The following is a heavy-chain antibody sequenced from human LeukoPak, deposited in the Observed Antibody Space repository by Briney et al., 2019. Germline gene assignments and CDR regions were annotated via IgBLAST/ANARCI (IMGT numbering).Heavy chain of an antibody. Sequence: HPGGSLRLSCVASGFTFSSSWMNWVRQAPGKGLEWVANIKGDGSVQSYVDSVKGRFTISRDNSKNTLYLQMNSLRADDTAVYYCARHLHYYGSGNYYYYFYAMDVWGQGTTVTVSS. CDR1: GFTFSSSW. D-gene: IGHD3-10*01. J-gene: IGHJ6*02. CDR2: IKGDGSVQ. V-gene: IGHV3-7*02. CDR3: ARHLHYYGSGNYYYYFYAMDV.